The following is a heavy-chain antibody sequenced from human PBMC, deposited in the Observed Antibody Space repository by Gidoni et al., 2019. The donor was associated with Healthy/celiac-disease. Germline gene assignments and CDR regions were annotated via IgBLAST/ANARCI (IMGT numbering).Heavy chain of an antibody. V-gene: IGHV3-30*02. D-gene: IGHD5-18*01. CDR2: IRYDGSNK. J-gene: IGHJ4*02. CDR1: GFTFSSYG. CDR3: AKDQARGYSYGCLDY. Sequence: QVQLVESAGGVVQPGGSLSLSCAASGFTFSSYGMHWVRQAPGKGLEWVAVIRYDGSNKYYADSVKGRVTISRDNSKNTLYLQMNSLRAEDTAVYYCAKDQARGYSYGCLDYWGQGTLVTVSA.